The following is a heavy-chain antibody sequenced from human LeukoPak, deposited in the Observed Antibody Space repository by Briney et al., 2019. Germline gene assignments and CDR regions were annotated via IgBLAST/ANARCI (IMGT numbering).Heavy chain of an antibody. CDR3: AREIRIADFWSGYYKEAIKYYYYYMDV. CDR1: GYTFTSYG. CDR2: ISAYNGNT. Sequence: ASVKVSCKASGYTFTSYGISWVRQAPGQGLEWMGWISAYNGNTNYAQKLQGRVTMTIDTSTSTAYMELRSLRSDDTAVYYCAREIRIADFWSGYYKEAIKYYYYYMDVWGKGTTVTVSS. V-gene: IGHV1-18*01. D-gene: IGHD3-3*01. J-gene: IGHJ6*03.